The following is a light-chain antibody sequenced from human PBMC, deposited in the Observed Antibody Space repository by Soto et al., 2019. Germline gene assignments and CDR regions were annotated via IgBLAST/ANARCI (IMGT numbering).Light chain of an antibody. Sequence: EIVLTQSPDTLSLSPGERATLSCGASQRISSDYFAWYPQTPGEVPRLLMSAASTRATGIPDRFTGSGSGTDFTLTISRLEPEDFAVYYCQQSSRSPVTFGQGTRLEIK. CDR3: QQSSRSPVT. V-gene: IGKV3-20*01. CDR1: QRISSDY. J-gene: IGKJ5*01. CDR2: AAS.